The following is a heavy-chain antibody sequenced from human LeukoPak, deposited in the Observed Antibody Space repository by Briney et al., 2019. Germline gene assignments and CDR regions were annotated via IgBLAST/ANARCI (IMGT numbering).Heavy chain of an antibody. CDR2: ISWNSGSI. CDR3: ARVNPVYYYDSSGYYYTPHAFDI. J-gene: IGHJ3*02. Sequence: GGSLRLSCAASGFTFDDYAMHWVRQAPGKGLEWVSGISWNSGSIGYADSVKGRFTISRDNAKNSLYLQMNSLRAEDTAVYYCARVNPVYYYDSSGYYYTPHAFDIWGQGTMVTVSS. D-gene: IGHD3-22*01. V-gene: IGHV3-9*01. CDR1: GFTFDDYA.